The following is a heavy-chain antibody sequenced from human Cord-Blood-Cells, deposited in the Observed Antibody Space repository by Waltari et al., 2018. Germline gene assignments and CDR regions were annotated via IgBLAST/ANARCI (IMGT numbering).Heavy chain of an antibody. J-gene: IGHJ4*02. CDR2: VYYSGST. Sequence: QLQLQESGPGLVKPSATLSLPCTVSGGSISSSSYYWGWIRQPPGKGLEGIGSVYYSGSTYYNPSLKSRVTISVDTSKNQFSLKLSSVTAADTAVYYCARHDFRGSSSFDYWGQGTLVTVSS. V-gene: IGHV4-39*01. CDR1: GGSISSSSYY. D-gene: IGHD6-6*01. CDR3: ARHDFRGSSSFDY.